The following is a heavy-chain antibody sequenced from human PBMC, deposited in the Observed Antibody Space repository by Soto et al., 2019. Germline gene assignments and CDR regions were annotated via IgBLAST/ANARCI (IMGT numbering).Heavy chain of an antibody. CDR2: INSDGSDT. J-gene: IGHJ1*01. D-gene: IGHD2-2*01. Sequence: EVQLMQSGGGVIQPGGSLRLSCVASGFSLNNFWMNWVRQAPGVGLVWVSHINSDGSDTAYSDSLKGRFTVSRDNAKNPLWLQLNSLRVDDPAVYYCTRDHPGPAPYELWGQGTLVTVSS. CDR3: TRDHPGPAPYEL. CDR1: GFSLNNFW. V-gene: IGHV3-74*01.